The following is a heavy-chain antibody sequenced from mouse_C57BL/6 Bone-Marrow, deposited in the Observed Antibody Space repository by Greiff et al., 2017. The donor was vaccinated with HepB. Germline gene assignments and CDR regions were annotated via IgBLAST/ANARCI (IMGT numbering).Heavy chain of an antibody. CDR2: ISDGGSYT. Sequence: VQLVESGGGLVKPGGSLKLSCAASGFTFSSYAMSWVRQTPEKRLEWVATISDGGSYTYYPDNVKGRFTISRDNAKNNLYLQMSHLKSEDTAMYYCARDFITTVVADYYAMDYWGQGTSVTVSS. D-gene: IGHD1-1*01. CDR1: GFTFSSYA. J-gene: IGHJ4*01. CDR3: ARDFITTVVADYYAMDY. V-gene: IGHV5-4*01.